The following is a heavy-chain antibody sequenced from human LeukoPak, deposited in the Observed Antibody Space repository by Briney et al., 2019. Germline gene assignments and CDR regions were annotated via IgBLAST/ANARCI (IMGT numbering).Heavy chain of an antibody. V-gene: IGHV1-8*01. CDR3: ARGMEYDILTGSSTYYHYGMDV. Sequence: ASVKVSCKASGYTFASSDMHWVRQATGQGLEWIAWKHPNSDKTAYAQKFQGRVTVTRNTSIRTVYMELSSLRSEDTAVYYCARGMEYDILTGSSTYYHYGMDVWGQGTTVTVSS. CDR2: KHPNSDKT. CDR1: GYTFASSD. J-gene: IGHJ6*02. D-gene: IGHD3-9*01.